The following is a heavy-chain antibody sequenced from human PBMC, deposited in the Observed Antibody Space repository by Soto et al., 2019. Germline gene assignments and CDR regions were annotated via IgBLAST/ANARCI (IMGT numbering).Heavy chain of an antibody. D-gene: IGHD6-25*01. CDR3: AKDHTARVYYFDY. J-gene: IGHJ4*02. CDR1: GFTFSSYA. V-gene: IGHV3-23*01. Sequence: EVQLLESGGGLVQPGGSLRLSCAASGFTFSSYAMSWVRQAPGKGLEWVSAISGRGGSTYYADSVKGRFTISRDNSKNTLYLQMNSLRAEDTAVYYGAKDHTARVYYFDYWGQGTLVTVSS. CDR2: ISGRGGST.